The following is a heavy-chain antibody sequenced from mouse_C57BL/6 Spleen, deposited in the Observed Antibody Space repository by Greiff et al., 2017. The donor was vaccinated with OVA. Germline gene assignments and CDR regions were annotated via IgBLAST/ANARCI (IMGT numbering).Heavy chain of an antibody. D-gene: IGHD3-2*02. CDR3: ARRGDSSSLFAY. J-gene: IGHJ3*01. Sequence: QVQLQQPGAELVRPGSSVKLSCKASGYTFTSYWMHWVKQRPIQGLEWIGNIDPSDSETHYNQKFKDKATLTVDKSSSTAYMQLSSLTSEDSAVYYCARRGDSSSLFAYWGQGTLVTVSA. CDR1: GYTFTSYW. CDR2: IDPSDSET. V-gene: IGHV1-52*01.